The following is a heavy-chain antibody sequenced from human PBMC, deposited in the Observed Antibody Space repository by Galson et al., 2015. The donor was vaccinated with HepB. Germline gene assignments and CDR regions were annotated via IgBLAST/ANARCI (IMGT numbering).Heavy chain of an antibody. J-gene: IGHJ6*03. V-gene: IGHV3-53*01. CDR3: ARGGHYYFYFYMDV. CDR2: LYTSGNT. D-gene: IGHD3-16*01. CDR1: GFTVNTYY. Sequence: SLRLSCAASGFTVNTYYMNWVRQAPGKTLEWVSILYTSGNTFYADSVKGRFTVSRDNSRNTLYLQMDSLRAEDTAIYYCARGGHYYFYFYMDVWGEGTTVTVSS.